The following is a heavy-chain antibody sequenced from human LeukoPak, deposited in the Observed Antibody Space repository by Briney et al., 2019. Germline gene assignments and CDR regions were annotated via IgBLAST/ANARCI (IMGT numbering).Heavy chain of an antibody. CDR1: GGSISSGGYY. CDR3: ARGLRSYYSYAHFDY. J-gene: IGHJ4*02. Sequence: SETLSLTCTVSGGSISSGGYYWSWIRQPPGKGLEWIGEINHSGSTNYNPSLKSRVTISVDTSKNQFSLKLSSVTAADTAVYYCARGLRSYYSYAHFDYWGQGTLVTVSS. CDR2: INHSGST. V-gene: IGHV4-39*07. D-gene: IGHD3-10*01.